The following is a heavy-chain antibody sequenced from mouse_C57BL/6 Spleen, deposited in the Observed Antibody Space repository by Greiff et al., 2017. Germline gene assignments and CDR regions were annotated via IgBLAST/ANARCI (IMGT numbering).Heavy chain of an antibody. D-gene: IGHD1-1*01. V-gene: IGHV1-64*01. CDR2: IHPNSGST. J-gene: IGHJ4*01. Sequence: VQLQQSGAELVKPGASVKLSCKASGYTFTSYWMHWVKQRPGQGLEWIGMIHPNSGSTNYNEKFKSKATLTVDKSSSTAYMQLSSLTSEDSAVYYCARENYGSEGDYAMDYWGQGTSVTVSS. CDR3: ARENYGSEGDYAMDY. CDR1: GYTFTSYW.